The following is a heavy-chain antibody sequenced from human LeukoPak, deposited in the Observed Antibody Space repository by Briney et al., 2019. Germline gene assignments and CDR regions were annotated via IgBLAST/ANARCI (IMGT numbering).Heavy chain of an antibody. J-gene: IGHJ3*02. D-gene: IGHD3-10*01. CDR1: DGSISSDS. Sequence: ASETLSLTCTVSDGSISSDSWSWIRQPPGKGPEFIGYIYYSGSTNYNPSLKSRVTISLDTSRNQFSLKLSSVTAADTAVYYCAKSNGYGLVDIWGQGTMVTVSS. CDR2: IYYSGST. V-gene: IGHV4-59*12. CDR3: AKSNGYGLVDI.